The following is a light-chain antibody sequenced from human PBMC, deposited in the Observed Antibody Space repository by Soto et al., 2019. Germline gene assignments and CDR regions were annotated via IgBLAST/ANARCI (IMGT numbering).Light chain of an antibody. CDR2: DAS. CDR1: QDIRND. CDR3: QQYDNLPHT. J-gene: IGKJ2*01. V-gene: IGKV1-33*01. Sequence: DIQMTQSPSSLSASVGDRGTVTCQASQDIRNDLNWYEQKPGKAPKLMSYDASNLQTGVPSRFSGSGSGTDFTFTISSLQPDDIATYYCQQYDNLPHTFGQGTKMDIK.